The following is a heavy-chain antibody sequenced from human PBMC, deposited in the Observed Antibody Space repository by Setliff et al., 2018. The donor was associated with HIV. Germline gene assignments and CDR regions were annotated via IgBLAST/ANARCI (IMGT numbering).Heavy chain of an antibody. D-gene: IGHD2-15*01. CDR2: INPNDIMA. Sequence: ASVKVSCKASGYTFTSYDINWVRQATGQGLEWMGFINPNDIMAHYAQKFQDRVALTRDTSTGTVYMELRSLRSEDTAVYYCARDRGGSWTFDHWGQGTLVTVSS. CDR1: GYTFTSYD. J-gene: IGHJ4*02. CDR3: ARDRGGSWTFDH. V-gene: IGHV1-46*01.